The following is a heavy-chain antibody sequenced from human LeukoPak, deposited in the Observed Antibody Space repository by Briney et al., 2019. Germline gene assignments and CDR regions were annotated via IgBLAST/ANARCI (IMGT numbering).Heavy chain of an antibody. CDR3: ASHSYGYNH. V-gene: IGHV3-7*01. CDR1: GFTFSDYW. D-gene: IGHD3-16*01. Sequence: GGSLRLSCAASGFTFSDYWMSWMRQAPGKGLEWVANIKQDGSEKNYVDSVKGRFTIFRDNARNSLYLQMNSLRAEDTAVYYCASHSYGYNHWGQGTLVIVSS. J-gene: IGHJ5*02. CDR2: IKQDGSEK.